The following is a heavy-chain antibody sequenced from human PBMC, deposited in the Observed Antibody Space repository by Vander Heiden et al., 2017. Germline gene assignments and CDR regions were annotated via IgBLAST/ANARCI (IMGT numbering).Heavy chain of an antibody. CDR3: ARGVYSSGLCDVFDI. CDR2: ISSDESIK. Sequence: QAQLVESGGGVVQPGTSLRLYREATTSTFRSFIMHWFRQAPGEGLEWVSVISSDESIKMYADSVKGRFTISRDISKNTLYLQMNSLRVEDTAVYYCARGVYSSGLCDVFDIWGQGTMVTVSS. V-gene: IGHV3-30-3*01. CDR1: TSTFRSFI. J-gene: IGHJ3*02. D-gene: IGHD6-19*01.